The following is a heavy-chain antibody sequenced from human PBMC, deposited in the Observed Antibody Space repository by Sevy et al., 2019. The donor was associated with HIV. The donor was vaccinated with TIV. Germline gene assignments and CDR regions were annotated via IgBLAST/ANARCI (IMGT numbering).Heavy chain of an antibody. CDR3: ARDGSTIFGVVDYYYMDV. CDR1: GFTFSSYS. CDR2: ISSSSSTI. J-gene: IGHJ6*03. V-gene: IGHV3-48*02. Sequence: GGSLRLSCAASGFTFSSYSMNWVRQAPGKGLEWVSYISSSSSTIYYADSVKGRFTISRDNAKNSLYLQMNSLRDEDTAVYYCARDGSTIFGVVDYYYMDVWGKRTTVTVSS. D-gene: IGHD3-3*01.